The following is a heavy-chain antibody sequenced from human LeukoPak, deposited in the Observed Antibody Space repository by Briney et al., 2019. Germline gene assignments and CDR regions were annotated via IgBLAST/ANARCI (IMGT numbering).Heavy chain of an antibody. Sequence: EGSLRLSCAASGFTFSSYAMSWVRQAPGKGLEWVSAISGSGGSTYYVDSVKGRFTISRDNAKNSLYLQMNSLRAEDTAVYYCARDPGYSYGYGTFDYWGQGTLVTVSS. J-gene: IGHJ4*02. CDR2: ISGSGGST. CDR1: GFTFSSYA. CDR3: ARDPGYSYGYGTFDY. V-gene: IGHV3-23*01. D-gene: IGHD5-18*01.